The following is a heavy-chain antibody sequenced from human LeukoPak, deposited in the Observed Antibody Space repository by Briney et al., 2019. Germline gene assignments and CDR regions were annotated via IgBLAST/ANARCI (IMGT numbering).Heavy chain of an antibody. J-gene: IGHJ6*03. Sequence: GGSLRLSCAASGFTFSDYYMSWIRQAPGKGLEWVSYISSSGSTIYYADSVKGRFTISRDNAKNSLYLQMNSLRAEDTAVYYCARVQLWLRGYYYYYMDVWGKGTTVTISS. V-gene: IGHV3-11*01. CDR1: GFTFSDYY. CDR3: ARVQLWLRGYYYYYMDV. D-gene: IGHD5-18*01. CDR2: ISSSGSTI.